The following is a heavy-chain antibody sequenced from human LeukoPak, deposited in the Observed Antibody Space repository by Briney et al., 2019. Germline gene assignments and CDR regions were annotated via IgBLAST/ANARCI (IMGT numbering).Heavy chain of an antibody. CDR2: IYYSGST. Sequence: SETLSLTCTVSGGSISSYYWSWIRQPPGKGLEWIGYIYYSGSTNYNPSLKSRVTISVDTSKNQFSLKLNSVTAADTAVYYCARHLDYSKNYYYGMDVWGQGTTVTVTS. V-gene: IGHV4-59*08. D-gene: IGHD4-11*01. CDR3: ARHLDYSKNYYYGMDV. J-gene: IGHJ6*02. CDR1: GGSISSYY.